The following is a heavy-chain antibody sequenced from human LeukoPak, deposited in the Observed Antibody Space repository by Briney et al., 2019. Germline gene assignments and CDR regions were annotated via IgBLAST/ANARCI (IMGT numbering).Heavy chain of an antibody. CDR2: VIPIYGTP. J-gene: IGHJ6*02. V-gene: IGHV1-69*05. CDR1: GGSFSTSG. D-gene: IGHD7-27*01. CDR3: ARDHWGIVENGYDYFYYDMDV. Sequence: ASVKVSCKASGGSFSTSGFSWVRQAPGQGLEWMGGVIPIYGTPSYAQKFQGRVTITTDESTSAAYMELSSLRSEDTAVYYCARDHWGIVENGYDYFYYDMDVWGQGTTVTVSS.